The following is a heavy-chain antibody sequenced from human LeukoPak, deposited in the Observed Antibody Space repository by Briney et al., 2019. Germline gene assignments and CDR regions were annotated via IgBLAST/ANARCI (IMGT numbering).Heavy chain of an antibody. D-gene: IGHD2-2*01. CDR2: ISAYNGNT. Sequence: GASVKVSCKASGYTFTSYGISWVRQAPGQGLEWMGWISAYNGNTNYAQKLQGRVTMTTDTSTSTAYMELRSLRSDDTAVYYCAREALDIVVVPAAEYYYYYYMDVWGKGTTVTVSS. V-gene: IGHV1-18*01. CDR1: GYTFTSYG. J-gene: IGHJ6*03. CDR3: AREALDIVVVPAAEYYYYYYMDV.